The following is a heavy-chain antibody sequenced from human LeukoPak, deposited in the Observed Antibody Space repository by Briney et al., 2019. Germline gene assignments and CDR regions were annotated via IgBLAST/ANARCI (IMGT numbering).Heavy chain of an antibody. CDR3: AKRGVVIRVILVGFHKEAYYFDS. CDR1: GITLSNYG. Sequence: GGSLRLSCAVSGITLSNYGMSWVRQAPRKGLEWVAGISDSGGRTNYADSVKGRFTISRDNPKNTLYLQMNSLRAEDTAVYFCAKRGVVIRVILVGFHKEAYYFDSWGQGALVTVSS. V-gene: IGHV3-23*01. J-gene: IGHJ4*02. CDR2: ISDSGGRT. D-gene: IGHD3-22*01.